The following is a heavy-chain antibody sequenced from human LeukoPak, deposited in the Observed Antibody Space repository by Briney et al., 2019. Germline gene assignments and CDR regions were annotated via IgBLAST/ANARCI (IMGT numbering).Heavy chain of an antibody. CDR1: GFTFSSYA. CDR3: ARAVGYSYGFQSHGMDV. J-gene: IGHJ6*02. D-gene: IGHD5-18*01. V-gene: IGHV3-30*04. CDR2: ISYDGSNK. Sequence: GRSLRLSCAASGFTFSSYAMHWVRQAPGKGLEWVAVISYDGSNKYYADSVKGRFTISRDNSKNTLYLQMGSLRAEDTAVYYCARAVGYSYGFQSHGMDVWGQGTTVTVSS.